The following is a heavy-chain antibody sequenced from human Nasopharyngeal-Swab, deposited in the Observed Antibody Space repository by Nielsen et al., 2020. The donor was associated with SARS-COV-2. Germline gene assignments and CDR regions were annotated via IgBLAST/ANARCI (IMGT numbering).Heavy chain of an antibody. CDR1: GFSFSNYN. Sequence: GGSLRLSCAASGFSFSNYNMNWVRQAPGKGLEWVSSIHSSSNSIYYGDSVKGRFTISRDNAKNSLFLQMNSLRAEDTAVYYCARAFGGGYYYGMDVWGQGTTVTVSS. CDR2: IHSSSNSI. D-gene: IGHD3-16*01. J-gene: IGHJ6*02. V-gene: IGHV3-21*01. CDR3: ARAFGGGYYYGMDV.